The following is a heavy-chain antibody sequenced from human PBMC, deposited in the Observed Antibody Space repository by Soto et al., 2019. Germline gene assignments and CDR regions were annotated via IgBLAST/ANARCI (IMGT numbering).Heavy chain of an antibody. CDR1: GFTFSSYA. CDR2: ISGSGGST. J-gene: IGHJ4*02. V-gene: IGHV3-23*01. D-gene: IGHD6-13*01. Sequence: EVQLLESGGGLVQPGGSLRLSCAVSGFTFSSYAMSWVRQAPGKGLEWVSAISGSGGSTYYADSVKGRFTISRDNSKNTLYLQMNSLRAEDTAVSYCAKDRVSSSWYGAFDYWGQGTLVTVSS. CDR3: AKDRVSSSWYGAFDY.